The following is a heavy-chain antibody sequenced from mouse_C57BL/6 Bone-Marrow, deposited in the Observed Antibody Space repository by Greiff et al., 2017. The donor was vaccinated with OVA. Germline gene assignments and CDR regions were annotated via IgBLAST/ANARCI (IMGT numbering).Heavy chain of an antibody. D-gene: IGHD1-1*01. J-gene: IGHJ4*01. CDR1: GYTFTDYY. Sequence: QVQLQQSGPELVKPGASVKISCKASGYTFTDYYINWVKQRPGQGLEWIGWIFPGSGSTYYNEKFNGKATLTVDKSSSTAYMLLSSLTSEDSAVYFCARSTYYYGSSYHYYAMDYWGQGTSVTVSS. V-gene: IGHV1-75*01. CDR3: ARSTYYYGSSYHYYAMDY. CDR2: IFPGSGST.